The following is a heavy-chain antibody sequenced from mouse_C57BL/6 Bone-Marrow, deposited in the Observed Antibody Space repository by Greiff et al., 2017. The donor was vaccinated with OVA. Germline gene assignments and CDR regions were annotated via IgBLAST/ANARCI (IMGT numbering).Heavy chain of an antibody. J-gene: IGHJ2*01. V-gene: IGHV1-55*01. D-gene: IGHD2-4*01. CDR1: GYTFTSYW. Sequence: QVQLQQPGTELVKPGASVKLSCKASGYTFTSYWITWVKQRPGQGLEWIGDIYPGSGSTNYNEKFKSKATLTVDTSSSTAYMQLSSLTSEDSAVYYCARRGDYDVDDYFDYWGQGTTLTVSS. CDR2: IYPGSGST. CDR3: ARRGDYDVDDYFDY.